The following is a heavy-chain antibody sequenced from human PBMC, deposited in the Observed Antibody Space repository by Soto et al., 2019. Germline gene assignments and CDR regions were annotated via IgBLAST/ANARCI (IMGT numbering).Heavy chain of an antibody. Sequence: EVQLVESGEGLVQPGGSLRLSYAASGFTFSSYAMHWVRQAPGKGLEYVSAISSNGGSTYYADSVKGRFTISRDNSKNTLYLQMGSLRAEDMAVYYCARSGSGYDFDYWGQGTLVTVSS. CDR2: ISSNGGST. CDR3: ARSGSGYDFDY. CDR1: GFTFSSYA. V-gene: IGHV3-64*02. D-gene: IGHD5-12*01. J-gene: IGHJ4*02.